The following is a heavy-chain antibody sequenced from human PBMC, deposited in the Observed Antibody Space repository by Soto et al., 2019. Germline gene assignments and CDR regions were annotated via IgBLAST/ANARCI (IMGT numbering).Heavy chain of an antibody. Sequence: ETLSLSCTASGFPFGSYAMSWVRQAPGKGLEWVSGISGGGDGTNYADSVKGRFTVSRDNSRNTLYLQMNSLRAEDTAVYYCAKDPRLQLGYWGQGTLVTVSS. CDR2: ISGGGDGT. J-gene: IGHJ4*02. CDR3: AKDPRLQLGY. V-gene: IGHV3-23*01. D-gene: IGHD1-1*01. CDR1: GFPFGSYA.